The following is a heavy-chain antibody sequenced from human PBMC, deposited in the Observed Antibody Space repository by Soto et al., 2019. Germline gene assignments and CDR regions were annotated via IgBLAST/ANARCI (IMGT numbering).Heavy chain of an antibody. CDR3: ARGRAVPGQESWFDP. V-gene: IGHV1-69*01. J-gene: IGHJ5*02. CDR1: GGTFSSYA. D-gene: IGHD6-19*01. Sequence: QVQLVQSGAEVKKPGSSVKVSCKASGGTFSSYAISWVRQAPGQGLEWMGGIIPIFGTANYAQKFQGRVTITEDESTSTADMELSSLRSEDTDVCYCARGRAVPGQESWFDPWGQGTLVTVSS. CDR2: IIPIFGTA.